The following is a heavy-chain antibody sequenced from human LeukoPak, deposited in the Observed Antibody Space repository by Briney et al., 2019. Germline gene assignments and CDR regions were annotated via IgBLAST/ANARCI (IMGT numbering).Heavy chain of an antibody. J-gene: IGHJ5*02. V-gene: IGHV4-30-2*01. CDR1: GGSISSGGYS. CDR3: ARERYGDYVSWFDP. CDR2: IYHSGST. Sequence: SETLSLTCAVSGGSISSGGYSWSWIRQPPGKGLEWIGYIYHSGSTYYNPSLKSRVTISVDRSKNQFSLKLSSVTAADTAVYYCARERYGDYVSWFDPWGQGTLVTVSS. D-gene: IGHD4-17*01.